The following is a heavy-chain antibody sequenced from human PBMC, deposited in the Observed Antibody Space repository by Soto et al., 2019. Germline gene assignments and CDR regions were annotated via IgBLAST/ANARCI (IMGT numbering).Heavy chain of an antibody. V-gene: IGHV1-3*01. Sequence: QVQLVQSGAEVKRPGASVTVSCKSSGFTFTSYAIHWLRQAPGQRPQWMGWINGGSGNTKYSQDFQGRVTFTRDTCATTAYLELSSLRSEDTAVYYCARVPPWGNSAGDYYIQHYDSWGQGTPVTVS. CDR1: GFTFTSYA. CDR2: INGGSGNT. CDR3: ARVPPWGNSAGDYYIQHYDS. J-gene: IGHJ4*02. D-gene: IGHD3-10*01.